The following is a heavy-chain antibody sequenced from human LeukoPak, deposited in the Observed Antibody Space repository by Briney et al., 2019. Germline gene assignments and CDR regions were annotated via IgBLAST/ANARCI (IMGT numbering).Heavy chain of an antibody. Sequence: PSETLSLTCTVSGGSISSYYWSWIRQPPGKGLEWIGEINHSGSTNYNPSLKSRVTISVDTSKNQFSLKLSSVTAADTAVYYCARDDAVGYYYYGMDVWGQGTTVTVSS. CDR2: INHSGST. CDR1: GGSISSYY. D-gene: IGHD1-26*01. V-gene: IGHV4-34*01. CDR3: ARDDAVGYYYYGMDV. J-gene: IGHJ6*02.